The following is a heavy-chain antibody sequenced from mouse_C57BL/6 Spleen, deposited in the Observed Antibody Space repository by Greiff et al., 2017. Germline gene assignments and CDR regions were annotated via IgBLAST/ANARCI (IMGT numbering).Heavy chain of an antibody. CDR2: IYPGSGST. J-gene: IGHJ2*01. CDR1: GYTFTSYW. Sequence: QVQLQQPGAELVKPGASVKMSCKASGYTFTSYWITWVKQRPGQGLEWIGDIYPGSGSTNYNEKFKSKATLTVDTSSSTAYMQLSSLTSEVSAVYYCARSEDYGSSPYFDYWGQGTTLTVSS. CDR3: ARSEDYGSSPYFDY. V-gene: IGHV1-55*01. D-gene: IGHD1-1*01.